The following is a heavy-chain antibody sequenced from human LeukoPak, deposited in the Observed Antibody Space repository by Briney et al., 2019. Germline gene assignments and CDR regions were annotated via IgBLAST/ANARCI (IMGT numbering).Heavy chain of an antibody. CDR3: ARGQGLAATVSWFDP. CDR2: MNPNSGNT. D-gene: IGHD2-15*01. Sequence: GASVKVSCRASGYTFTSYDIKWVRQATGQGLEWMGRMNPNSGNTDYAQKFQGRVTMTRNTSISTAYMELSSLTSEDTAVYYCARGQGLAATVSWFDPWGQGTLVTVSS. V-gene: IGHV1-8*01. J-gene: IGHJ5*02. CDR1: GYTFTSYD.